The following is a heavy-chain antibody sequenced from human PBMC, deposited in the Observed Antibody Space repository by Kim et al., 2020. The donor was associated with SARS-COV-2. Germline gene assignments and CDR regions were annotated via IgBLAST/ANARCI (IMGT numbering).Heavy chain of an antibody. D-gene: IGHD3-10*01. CDR1: GYTFTSYA. V-gene: IGHV1-3*01. J-gene: IGHJ6*02. Sequence: ASVKVSCKASGYTFTSYAMHWVRQAPGQRLEWMGWINAGNGNTKYSQKFQGRVTITRDTSASTAYMELSSLRSEDTAVYYCARDPPPVRGANPYYYYGLDVWGQGTTVTVSS. CDR3: ARDPPPVRGANPYYYYGLDV. CDR2: INAGNGNT.